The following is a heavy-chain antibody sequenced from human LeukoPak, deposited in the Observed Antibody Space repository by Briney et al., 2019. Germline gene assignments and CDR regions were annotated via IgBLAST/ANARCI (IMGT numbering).Heavy chain of an antibody. D-gene: IGHD1-26*01. CDR1: GFTFTNYY. Sequence: GGSLRLSCAVSGFTFTNYYMSWVRQAPGKGLEWVANINQVGTETFYVDSVKGRFTISRDNSKNTLYLQMNSLRAEDTAVYYCARSQGSGSYSDPYYYYYYGMDVWGQGTTVTVSS. J-gene: IGHJ6*02. CDR2: INQVGTET. CDR3: ARSQGSGSYSDPYYYYYYGMDV. V-gene: IGHV3-7*03.